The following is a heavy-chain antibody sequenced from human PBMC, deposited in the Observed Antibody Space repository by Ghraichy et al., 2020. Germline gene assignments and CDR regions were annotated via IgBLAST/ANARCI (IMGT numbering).Heavy chain of an antibody. V-gene: IGHV5-51*01. CDR1: GYSFTNYW. J-gene: IGHJ4*02. D-gene: IGHD3-16*01. Sequence: GESLNISCKGSGYSFTNYWIGWVRQMPGEGLEWMGIIYPRDSDTRYSPSFQGQVTISAAKSINTAYLQWSSLQASDTAMYYCTRQSATGGNYIDYWGQGALVTVSS. CDR2: IYPRDSDT. CDR3: TRQSATGGNYIDY.